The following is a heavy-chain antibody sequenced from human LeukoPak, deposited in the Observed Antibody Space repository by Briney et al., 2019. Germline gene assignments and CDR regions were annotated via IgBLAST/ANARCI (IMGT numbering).Heavy chain of an antibody. Sequence: SETLSLTCPVYGGSFSGCYWSWIRQAPGKRLEWIGEINHSRSTNYNPSLKSRVPLSEDTSKNQFSLKLSSVTAADTAVYYCARAYRWFDPWGQGTLVTVSS. J-gene: IGHJ5*02. CDR3: ARAYRWFDP. V-gene: IGHV4-34*01. CDR2: INHSRST. CDR1: GGSFSGCY. D-gene: IGHD3-16*02.